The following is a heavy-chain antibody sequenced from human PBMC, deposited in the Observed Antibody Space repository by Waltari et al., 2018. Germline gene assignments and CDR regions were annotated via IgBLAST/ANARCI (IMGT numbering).Heavy chain of an antibody. J-gene: IGHJ4*02. V-gene: IGHV3-48*03. D-gene: IGHD2-15*01. CDR1: GFTFRSYE. CDR3: ARGEGYCSGGSCYADY. CDR2: ISSSGSTI. Sequence: EVQLVESGGGLVQPGGSLRLSCAASGFTFRSYEMNWVRQAPGKGLEWVSYISSSGSTIYYADSVKGRFTISRDNAKNSLYLQMNSLRAEDTAVYYCARGEGYCSGGSCYADYWGQGTLVTVSS.